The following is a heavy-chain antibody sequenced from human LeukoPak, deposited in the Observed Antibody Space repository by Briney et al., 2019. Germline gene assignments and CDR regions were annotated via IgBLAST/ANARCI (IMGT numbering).Heavy chain of an antibody. Sequence: ASVKVSCKASGYTFTGYYMHWVRQAPGQGLEWMGWINPNSGGTNYAQKFQGRVTMTRDTSISTAYMELSRLRSDDTVVYYCARVRYGSGIYYSTGGCSAPWAQGTLVPVSS. CDR1: GYTFTGYY. CDR3: ARVRYGSGIYYSTGGCSAP. V-gene: IGHV1-2*02. J-gene: IGHJ5*02. CDR2: INPNSGGT. D-gene: IGHD3-10*01.